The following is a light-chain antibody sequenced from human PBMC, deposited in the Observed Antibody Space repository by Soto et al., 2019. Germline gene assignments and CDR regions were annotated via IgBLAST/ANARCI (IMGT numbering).Light chain of an antibody. CDR3: QEYGSSRT. Sequence: EIVLTQSPGTLSLSPGETATLSCRASQSGSSTYLAWYQQKLGQAPRLLIYGASLRATGIPDRFSGSGSGTDFTLTISRLEPEDFAVYYCQEYGSSRTFGQGTKVEIK. CDR2: GAS. V-gene: IGKV3-20*01. CDR1: QSGSSTY. J-gene: IGKJ1*01.